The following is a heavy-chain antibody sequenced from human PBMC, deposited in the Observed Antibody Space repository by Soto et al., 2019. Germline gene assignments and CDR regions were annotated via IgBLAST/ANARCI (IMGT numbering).Heavy chain of an antibody. J-gene: IGHJ4*02. Sequence: GGSLRLSCAASGFTFDDYAMHWVRQAPGKGLEWVSGIGWNSGRIGYADSVKGRFTISRDNAKNSLYLQMNSLRGEDTAFYYCAKGADYDVLTGLILWGQGILVTVSS. D-gene: IGHD3-9*01. CDR2: IGWNSGRI. CDR1: GFTFDDYA. CDR3: AKGADYDVLTGLIL. V-gene: IGHV3-9*01.